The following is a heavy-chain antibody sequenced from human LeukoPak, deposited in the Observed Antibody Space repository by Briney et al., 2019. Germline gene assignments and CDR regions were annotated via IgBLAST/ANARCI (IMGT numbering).Heavy chain of an antibody. CDR2: INPNSGGT. V-gene: IGHV1-2*06. J-gene: IGHJ3*02. CDR1: GYTFTGYY. D-gene: IGHD3-22*01. CDR3: ARDDYYDSSGHLFDI. Sequence: ASVKVSCKASGYTFTGYYMHWVRQAPGQGLEWMGRINPNSGGTNYAQKFQGRVTITRDTSISTAYMELSRLRSDDTAVYYCARDDYYDSSGHLFDIWGQGTMVTVSS.